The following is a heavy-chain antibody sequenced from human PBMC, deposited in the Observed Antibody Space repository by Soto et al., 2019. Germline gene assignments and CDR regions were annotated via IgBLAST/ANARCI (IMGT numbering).Heavy chain of an antibody. J-gene: IGHJ4*02. CDR2: IIPIFGTA. CDR1: GGTFSSYA. V-gene: IGHV1-69*13. Sequence: SVKVSCKASGGTFSSYAISWVRQAPGQGLEWMGGIIPIFGTANYAQKFQGRVTITADESTSTAYMELSSLRSEDTAVYYCARGRSVSHPTNTQGHFDYWGQGTLVTVSS. CDR3: ARGRSVSHPTNTQGHFDY. D-gene: IGHD2-8*01.